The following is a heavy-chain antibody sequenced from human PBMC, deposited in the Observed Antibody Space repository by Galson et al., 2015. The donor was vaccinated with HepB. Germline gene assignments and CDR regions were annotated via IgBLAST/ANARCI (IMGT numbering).Heavy chain of an antibody. V-gene: IGHV3-11*06. CDR2: ISSSSSYT. CDR1: GFTFSDYY. CDR3: ARGDVVVPAPRGY. Sequence: SLRLSCAASGFTFSDYYMSWIRQAPGKGLEWVSYISSSSSYTNYADSVKGRFTISRDNAKNSLYLQMNSLRAEDTAVYYCARGDVVVPAPRGYWGQGTLVTVSS. J-gene: IGHJ4*02. D-gene: IGHD2-2*01.